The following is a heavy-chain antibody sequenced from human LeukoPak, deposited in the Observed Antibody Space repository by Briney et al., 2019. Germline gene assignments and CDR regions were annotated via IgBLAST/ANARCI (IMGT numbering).Heavy chain of an antibody. CDR1: GFTFSSYE. J-gene: IGHJ3*02. CDR3: ARARYDSNRAFDS. V-gene: IGHV3-48*03. D-gene: IGHD3-22*01. CDR2: ISNNGDII. Sequence: PGGSLRLSCAASGFTFSSYEMNWVRQAPGKGLEWVSFISNNGDIITYVDSVKGRFTISRDNAKNSLYLQMNSLRAEDTAVYYCARARYDSNRAFDSWGQGTMVTVSS.